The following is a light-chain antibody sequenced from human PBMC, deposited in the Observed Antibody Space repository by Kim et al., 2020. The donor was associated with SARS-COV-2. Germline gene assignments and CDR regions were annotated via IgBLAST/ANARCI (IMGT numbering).Light chain of an antibody. CDR3: QHYNTYST. Sequence: LSASVGDRVTITCRTSQSVTKYVAWYQQKTGRAPNLLIYKASSLKSGVPSRFSGSGYGTEFTLTISSLQPDDFATYYCQHYNTYSTFGHGTKLEI. CDR1: QSVTKY. J-gene: IGKJ1*01. V-gene: IGKV1-5*03. CDR2: KAS.